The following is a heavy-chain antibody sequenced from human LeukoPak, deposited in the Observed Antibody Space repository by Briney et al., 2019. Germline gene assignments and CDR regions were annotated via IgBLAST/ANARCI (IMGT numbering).Heavy chain of an antibody. CDR2: INPDSGGT. D-gene: IGHD6-13*01. CDR3: ARGRGAAAVYYFDY. J-gene: IGHJ4*02. Sequence: GASVKVSCKASGYTFTGYKMYWVRQAPGQGLEWMGWINPDSGGTRYPQQFQGRVTMTRDTSTTTAYMELNSLRSDVTAVYYCARGRGAAAVYYFDYWGQGTLVTVSS. V-gene: IGHV1-2*02. CDR1: GYTFTGYK.